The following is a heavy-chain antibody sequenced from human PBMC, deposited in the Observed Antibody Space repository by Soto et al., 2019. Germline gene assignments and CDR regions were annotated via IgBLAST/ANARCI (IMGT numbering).Heavy chain of an antibody. Sequence: QVQLVQSGAEVKKPGASVKVSCKASGYTFTSYDINWVRQATGQGLEWMGWMNPNSGNTGYAQKFQGRVTMTRNTSIRTAYMELSSLRSEDTAVYYCARLADDFWSGYYKSAQRGGAFDIWGQGTMVTVSS. CDR3: ARLADDFWSGYYKSAQRGGAFDI. CDR1: GYTFTSYD. J-gene: IGHJ3*02. CDR2: MNPNSGNT. D-gene: IGHD3-3*01. V-gene: IGHV1-8*01.